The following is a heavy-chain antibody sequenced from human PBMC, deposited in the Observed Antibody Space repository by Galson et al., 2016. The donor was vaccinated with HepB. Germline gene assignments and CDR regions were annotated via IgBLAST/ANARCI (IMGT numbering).Heavy chain of an antibody. Sequence: SLRLSCAASGFTFSMYAMSWVRQAPGKGLEWVSAISGYGGGTYYTDSVKGRFTISRDNSKNTLYLQMNSLRAEDTAVYYCARDSGDSWSGYSAYYDYWGQGTLVNV. V-gene: IGHV3-23*01. J-gene: IGHJ4*02. CDR1: GFTFSMYA. CDR3: ARDSGDSWSGYSAYYDY. D-gene: IGHD3-3*01. CDR2: ISGYGGGT.